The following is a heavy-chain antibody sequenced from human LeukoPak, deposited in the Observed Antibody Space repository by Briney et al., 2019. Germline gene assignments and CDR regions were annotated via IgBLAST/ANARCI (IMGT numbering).Heavy chain of an antibody. Sequence: SGTLSLTCAVSGGSISSSNWWRWVRQPPGKGLEWIGEIYHSGSTNYNPSLKSRVTISVDKSKNQFSLKLNFVTAADTVVYYCARDRGGYTYSHDYWGQGTLVTVSS. CDR2: IYHSGST. V-gene: IGHV4-4*02. J-gene: IGHJ4*02. CDR3: ARDRGGYTYSHDY. CDR1: GGSISSSNW. D-gene: IGHD5-18*01.